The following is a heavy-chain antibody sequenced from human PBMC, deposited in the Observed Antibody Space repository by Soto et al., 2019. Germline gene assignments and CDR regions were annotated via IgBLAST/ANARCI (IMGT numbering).Heavy chain of an antibody. CDR3: ARVDYCSSTSCHFQNNWFDP. V-gene: IGHV4-31*03. Sequence: PSETLSLTCTVSGGSISSGGYYWSWIRQHPGKGLEWIGYIYYSGSTYYNPSLKSRVTISVDTSKNQFSLKLSSVTAADTAVYYCARVDYCSSTSCHFQNNWFDPWGQGTLVTVSS. CDR1: GGSISSGGYY. J-gene: IGHJ5*02. D-gene: IGHD2-2*01. CDR2: IYYSGST.